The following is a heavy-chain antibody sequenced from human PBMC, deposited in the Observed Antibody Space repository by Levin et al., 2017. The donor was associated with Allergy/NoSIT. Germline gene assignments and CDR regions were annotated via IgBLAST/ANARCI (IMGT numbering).Heavy chain of an antibody. CDR1: GFTFSSYG. Sequence: GGSLRLSCAASGFTFSSYGMHWVRQAPGKGLEWVAVISYDGSNKYYADSVKGRFTISRDNSKNTLYLQMNSLRAEDTAVYYCAKGSGWYVTTTNNFDYWGQGTLVTVSS. CDR3: AKGSGWYVTTTNNFDY. D-gene: IGHD6-19*01. J-gene: IGHJ4*02. CDR2: ISYDGSNK. V-gene: IGHV3-30*18.